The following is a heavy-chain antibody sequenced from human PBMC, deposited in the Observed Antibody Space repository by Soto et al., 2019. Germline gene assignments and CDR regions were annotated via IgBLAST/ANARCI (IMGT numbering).Heavy chain of an antibody. J-gene: IGHJ6*02. CDR3: AREDDGGDSLDV. Sequence: QVQLQQSGPGLVKPSQTLSLTCTVSGDSISSDYYHWTWIRQSPGKGLEWIGYIHHSGSILYNPSLKSRVTISVDTSKNQFSLHLTSVTAADTAVSFCAREDDGGDSLDVWGQGTTVTVSS. CDR2: IHHSGSI. D-gene: IGHD2-21*02. CDR1: GDSISSDYYH. V-gene: IGHV4-30-4*08.